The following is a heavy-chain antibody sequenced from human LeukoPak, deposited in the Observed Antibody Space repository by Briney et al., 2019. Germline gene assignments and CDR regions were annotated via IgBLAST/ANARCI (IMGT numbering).Heavy chain of an antibody. J-gene: IGHJ4*02. Sequence: PSETLSLTCTVSAGSITGNYWSWIRQPPGKGPEWIGYIYYSGSTSYHPSLKSRVTLSVDTSKNQFSLKLRSVTAADTAVYFCARAGTYDTIAYYYDYWGQGTLVTVSA. CDR2: IYYSGST. CDR1: AGSITGNY. D-gene: IGHD3-22*01. CDR3: ARAGTYDTIAYYYDY. V-gene: IGHV4-59*01.